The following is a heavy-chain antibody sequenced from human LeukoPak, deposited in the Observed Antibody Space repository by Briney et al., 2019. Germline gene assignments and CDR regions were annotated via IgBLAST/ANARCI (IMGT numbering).Heavy chain of an antibody. J-gene: IGHJ5*02. D-gene: IGHD3-10*01. V-gene: IGHV4-59*01. Sequence: SETLSLTCTVSGGSISSYYWSWIRQPPGKGLEWIGYIYYSGNTNYNPSLKSRVTISVDTSKNQLSVKLSSVTAADTAVYYCARDGDTFNWFDPWGQGTLVTVSS. CDR3: ARDGDTFNWFDP. CDR1: GGSISSYY. CDR2: IYYSGNT.